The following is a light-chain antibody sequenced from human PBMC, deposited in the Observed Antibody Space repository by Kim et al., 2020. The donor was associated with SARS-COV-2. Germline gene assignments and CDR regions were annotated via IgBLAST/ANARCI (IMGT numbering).Light chain of an antibody. CDR2: QDS. V-gene: IGLV3-1*01. J-gene: IGLJ2*01. CDR1: KLGDKY. CDR3: QAWDSSKVV. Sequence: VYPGQTASITCSGDKLGDKYARWYQQKPGQSPVLVIYQDSKRPSGIPGRISGSNSGNTATLTISGTQAMDEADYYCQAWDSSKVVFGGGTQLTVL.